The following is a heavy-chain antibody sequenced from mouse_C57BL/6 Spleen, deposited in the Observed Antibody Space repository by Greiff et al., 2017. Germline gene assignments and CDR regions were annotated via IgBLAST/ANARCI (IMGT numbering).Heavy chain of an antibody. CDR3: ARSGSNYEGFAY. Sequence: QVQLQQPGAELVKPGASVKMSCKASGYTFTSYWITWVKQRPGQGLEWIGDIYPGSGSTNYNEKFKSKATLTVDTSSSTAYMQLSSLTSEDSAVYYCARSGSNYEGFAYWGQGTLVTVSA. CDR1: GYTFTSYW. J-gene: IGHJ3*01. V-gene: IGHV1-55*01. D-gene: IGHD2-5*01. CDR2: IYPGSGST.